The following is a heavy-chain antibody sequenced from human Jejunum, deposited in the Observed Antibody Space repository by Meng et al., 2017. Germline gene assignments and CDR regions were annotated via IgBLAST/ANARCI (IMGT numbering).Heavy chain of an antibody. Sequence: GELGESGGGLVQPGGSLRLSCAGSGFTFSNYWMHWVRQAPGKGLVWVSRIKGDGSNPVYADSVKGRFTISTDNAKNTLYLQMNNLRSEDTALYFCISNVDRGLNWGQGTLVTVSS. J-gene: IGHJ4*02. CDR3: ISNVDRGLN. D-gene: IGHD5-12*01. V-gene: IGHV3-74*01. CDR1: GFTFSNYW. CDR2: IKGDGSNP.